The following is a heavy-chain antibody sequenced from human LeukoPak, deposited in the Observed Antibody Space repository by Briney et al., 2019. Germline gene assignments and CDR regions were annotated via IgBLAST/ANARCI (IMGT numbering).Heavy chain of an antibody. V-gene: IGHV4-4*07. D-gene: IGHD4-17*01. CDR1: GGSISSYY. CDR3: ATRGRLTTVTNSHYYYYYMDV. J-gene: IGHJ6*03. CDR2: IYTSGST. Sequence: SETLSLTCTVSGGSISSYYWSWIRQPAGKGLEWIGRIYTSGSTNYNPSLKSRVTMSVDTSKNQFSLKLSSVTAADTAVYYCATRGRLTTVTNSHYYYYYMDVWGKGTTVTVSS.